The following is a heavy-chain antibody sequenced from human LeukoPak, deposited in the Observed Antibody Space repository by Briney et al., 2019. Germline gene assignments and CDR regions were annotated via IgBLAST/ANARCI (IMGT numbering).Heavy chain of an antibody. D-gene: IGHD5-18*01. J-gene: IGHJ4*02. CDR1: GFTFSAYA. Sequence: GGSLRLSCAASGFTFSAYAMAWVRRPPGRGLEWVSTMALSGGPTHYADAVEGRFTISRDDSKSTLYLHINNLRAEDTAVYYCAGRLTGYSSGYVHWGQGTLVTVSS. CDR2: MALSGGPT. CDR3: AGRLTGYSSGYVH. V-gene: IGHV3-23*01.